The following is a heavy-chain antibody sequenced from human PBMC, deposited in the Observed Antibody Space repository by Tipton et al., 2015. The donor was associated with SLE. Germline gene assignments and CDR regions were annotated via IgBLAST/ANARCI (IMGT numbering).Heavy chain of an antibody. CDR3: ARDLTRGSFLPAALDL. V-gene: IGHV1-18*01. Sequence: QVQLVQSGPEVKKPGASVKVSCKASGYTFINYGISWVRQAPGQGLEWMGWFSPYNGNKNYARKYLARVTMTTDTPTSTAYMERRTLGPDDTAFYYCARDLTRGSFLPAALDLWGQGTMVTVSS. CDR2: FSPYNGNK. CDR1: GYTFINYG. J-gene: IGHJ3*01. D-gene: IGHD1-26*01.